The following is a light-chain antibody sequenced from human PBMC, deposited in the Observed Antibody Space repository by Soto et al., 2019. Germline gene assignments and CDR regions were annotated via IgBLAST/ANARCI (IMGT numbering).Light chain of an antibody. V-gene: IGKV4-1*01. CDR3: QQYYSTPPT. CDR1: QSVLYSSNNKNY. Sequence: DTVMTQSPDSLAGSLGERATINCKSSQSVLYSSNNKNYLAWYQQKPGQPPKLLIYWASTRESGVPDRFSGSGSGTDFTLTISSLQAEDVAVYYCQQYYSTPPTFGGGTKVEIK. CDR2: WAS. J-gene: IGKJ4*01.